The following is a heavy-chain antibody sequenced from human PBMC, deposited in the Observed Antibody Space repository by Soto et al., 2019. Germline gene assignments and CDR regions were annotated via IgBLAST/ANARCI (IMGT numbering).Heavy chain of an antibody. V-gene: IGHV1-8*01. CDR1: GYTFTSYD. J-gene: IGHJ6*02. CDR2: MNPNSGNT. D-gene: IGHD3-3*01. Sequence: ASVKVSCKASGYTFTSYDINWVRQATGQGLEWMAWMNPNSGNTGYAQKFQGRVTMTRNTSISTAYMELSSLRSEDTAVYYCARGSRITIFGVVTPPDYGMDVWGQGTTVTVSS. CDR3: ARGSRITIFGVVTPPDYGMDV.